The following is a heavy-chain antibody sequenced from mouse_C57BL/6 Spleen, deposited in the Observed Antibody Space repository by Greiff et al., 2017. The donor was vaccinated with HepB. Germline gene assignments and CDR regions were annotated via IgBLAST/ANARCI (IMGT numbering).Heavy chain of an antibody. CDR1: GFSLTSYG. CDR3: ARHGTYYYAMDY. J-gene: IGHJ4*01. D-gene: IGHD4-1*01. Sequence: VHLVESGPGLVAPSQSLSITCTVSGFSLTSYGVHWVRQPPGKGLEWLVVIWSDGSTTYNSALKSRLSISKDNTKCQVFLKMNSLQTDDTAMYYCARHGTYYYAMDYWGQGTSVTVSS. CDR2: IWSDGST. V-gene: IGHV2-6-1*01.